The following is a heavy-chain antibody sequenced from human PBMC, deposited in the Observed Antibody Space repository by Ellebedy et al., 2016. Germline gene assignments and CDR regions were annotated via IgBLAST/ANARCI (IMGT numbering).Heavy chain of an antibody. CDR2: IFQSGNT. Sequence: SETLSLTXAVSGDSIRSGAHPWTWIRQSPGKGLEWIGYIFQSGNTNYNPSLKSRVSMSIDKSKRQFSLTLTSVTAADTAVYYCARCNWDNGSAFDIWGQGTTVIVSS. CDR3: ARCNWDNGSAFDI. V-gene: IGHV4-30-2*06. D-gene: IGHD7-27*01. J-gene: IGHJ3*02. CDR1: GDSIRSGAHP.